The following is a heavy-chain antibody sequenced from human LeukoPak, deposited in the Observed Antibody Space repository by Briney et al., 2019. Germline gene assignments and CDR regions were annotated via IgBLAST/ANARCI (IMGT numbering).Heavy chain of an antibody. Sequence: GGSLRLSCEVSGFTFSKFWMNWVRQGPGKGLAWLATMNQDGSQIYYADSVKGRFTISRDNAKNSLYLQMNSLRAEDTAVYYCARSYDSSGYYEVDYWGQGTLVTVSS. D-gene: IGHD3-22*01. J-gene: IGHJ4*02. CDR1: GFTFSKFW. CDR3: ARSYDSSGYYEVDY. CDR2: MNQDGSQI. V-gene: IGHV3-7*01.